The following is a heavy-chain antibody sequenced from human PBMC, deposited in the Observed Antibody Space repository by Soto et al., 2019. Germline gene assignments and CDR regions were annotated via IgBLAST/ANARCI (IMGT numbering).Heavy chain of an antibody. Sequence: VASVKVSCKASGGTFSSYAISWVRQAPGQGLEWMGGIIPIFGTANYAQKFQGRVTITADESTSTAYMELSSLRSEDTAVYYCASDLSSGSLLGYYGMDVWGQGTTVTVSS. CDR3: ASDLSSGSLLGYYGMDV. CDR1: GGTFSSYA. V-gene: IGHV1-69*13. CDR2: IIPIFGTA. J-gene: IGHJ6*02. D-gene: IGHD6-19*01.